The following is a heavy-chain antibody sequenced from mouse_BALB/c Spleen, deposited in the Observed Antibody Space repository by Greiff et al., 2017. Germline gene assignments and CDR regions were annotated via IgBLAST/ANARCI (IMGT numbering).Heavy chain of an antibody. J-gene: IGHJ1*01. D-gene: IGHD1-1*01. CDR3: ARSYYGSSYEGWYFDV. CDR1: GDSITSGY. Sequence: VQLQQSGPSLVKPSQTLSLTCSVTGDSITSGYWNWIRKFPGNKLEYMGYISYSGSTYYNPSLKSRISITRDTSKNQYYLQLNSVTTEDTATYYCARSYYGSSYEGWYFDVWGAGTTVTVSS. CDR2: ISYSGST. V-gene: IGHV3-8*02.